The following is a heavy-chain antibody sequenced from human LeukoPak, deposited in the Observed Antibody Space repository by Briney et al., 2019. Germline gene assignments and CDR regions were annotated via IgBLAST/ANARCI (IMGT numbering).Heavy chain of an antibody. D-gene: IGHD3-22*01. V-gene: IGHV3-20*04. CDR3: ARVSIYYDSSGPLYYLDY. Sequence: PGGSLRLSCAASGFTFDDYGMSWVRQAPGKGLEWVSGINWNGGSTGYADSVKGRFTISRDNAKNSLYLQMNSLRAEDMALYYCARVSIYYDSSGPLYYLDYWGQGTLVTVSS. CDR1: GFTFDDYG. CDR2: INWNGGST. J-gene: IGHJ4*02.